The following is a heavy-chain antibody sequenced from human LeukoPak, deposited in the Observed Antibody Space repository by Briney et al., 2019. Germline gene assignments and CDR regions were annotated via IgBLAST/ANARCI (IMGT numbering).Heavy chain of an antibody. CDR1: GFIFTHYG. Sequence: QPGGSLRLSCAASGFIFTHYGMHWVRQAPGKGLEWVAIIWYDGSNIYYVDSVKGRFTISRDNSKNTLFLQMNSLRAEDTAVYYCVRGRGESGYDYFDYWGQGTLVTVSS. J-gene: IGHJ4*02. D-gene: IGHD5-12*01. V-gene: IGHV3-33*01. CDR2: IWYDGSNI. CDR3: VRGRGESGYDYFDY.